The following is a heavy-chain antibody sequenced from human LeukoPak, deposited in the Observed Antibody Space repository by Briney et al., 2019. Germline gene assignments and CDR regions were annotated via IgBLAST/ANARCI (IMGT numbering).Heavy chain of an antibody. D-gene: IGHD3-22*01. J-gene: IGHJ4*02. CDR1: GYTLTELS. CDR2: FDPEDGET. Sequence: ASVKVSCKVSGYTLTELSMHWVRQAPGKGLEWMGGFDPEDGETVYAQKFQGRVTMTEDTSTDTAYMELSSLRSEDTAVYYCATDLGSEWLLLPYWGQGTLVTVSS. CDR3: ATDLGSEWLLLPY. V-gene: IGHV1-24*01.